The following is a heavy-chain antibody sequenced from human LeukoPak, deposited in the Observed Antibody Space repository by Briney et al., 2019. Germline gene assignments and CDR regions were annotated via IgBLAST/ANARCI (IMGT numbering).Heavy chain of an antibody. CDR3: ATEGRWPNNHRGAFDY. Sequence: EASVKVSCKVSGYTLTELSMHWVRQARGKGLEWMGGFDPEDGETIYAQKFQGSVTMTEDTSTDTAYMELSSLRSEDTAVYYCATEGRWPNNHRGAFDYWGQGTLVTVSS. CDR2: FDPEDGET. V-gene: IGHV1-24*01. D-gene: IGHD5-24*01. CDR1: GYTLTELS. J-gene: IGHJ4*02.